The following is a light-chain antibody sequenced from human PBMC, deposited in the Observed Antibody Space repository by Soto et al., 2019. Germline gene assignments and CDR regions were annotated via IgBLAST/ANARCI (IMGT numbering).Light chain of an antibody. CDR2: AAS. CDR1: QGISNY. V-gene: IGKV1-27*01. Sequence: DIQMTQSPSSLSASVGDRVTITCRASQGISNYLAWYQQKPGKVPKLLIYAASTLQSGVPSWFSGSGSGTDFTLTISSLQPEDVATYYCQKYNSAPRGVTFGGGTKVDIK. J-gene: IGKJ4*01. CDR3: QKYNSAPRGVT.